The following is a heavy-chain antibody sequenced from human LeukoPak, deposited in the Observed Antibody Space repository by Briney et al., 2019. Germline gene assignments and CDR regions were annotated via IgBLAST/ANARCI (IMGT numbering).Heavy chain of an antibody. V-gene: IGHV4-39*07. Sequence: PSETLSLTCTVSGGSISSSSYYWGWIRQPPGKGLEWIGSIHYSGSTNYNPSLKSRVTISVDTSKNQFSLKLSSVTAADTAVYYCARANIVLMVPLDYWGQGTLVTVSS. D-gene: IGHD2-8*01. CDR3: ARANIVLMVPLDY. CDR2: IHYSGST. CDR1: GGSISSSSYY. J-gene: IGHJ4*02.